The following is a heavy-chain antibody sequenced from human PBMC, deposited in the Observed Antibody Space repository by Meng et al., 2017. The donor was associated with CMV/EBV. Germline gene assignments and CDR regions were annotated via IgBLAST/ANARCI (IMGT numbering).Heavy chain of an antibody. CDR2: INPNSGGT. CDR3: AREGRSGEGGDAFDI. CDR1: GYTFTGYY. Sequence: ASVKVSCKASGYTFTGYYMHWVRQAPGQGLEWMGWINPNSGGTNYAQKFQGRVTMTRDTSISTAYMELSRLRSDDTAVYYCAREGRSGEGGDAFDIWGQGTVVTVSS. J-gene: IGHJ3*02. D-gene: IGHD2-15*01. V-gene: IGHV1-2*02.